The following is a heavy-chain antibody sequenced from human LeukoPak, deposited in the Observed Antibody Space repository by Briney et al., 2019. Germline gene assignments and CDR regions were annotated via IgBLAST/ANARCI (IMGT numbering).Heavy chain of an antibody. CDR2: IYTSGST. V-gene: IGHV4-61*02. CDR1: GGSISSGSYY. CDR3: AKGLRYLSFNDAFDI. D-gene: IGHD3-9*01. Sequence: PSQTLSLTCTVSGGSISSGSYYWSWIRQPAGKGLEWIGRIYTSGSTYYNPSLKSRVTISVDTSKNQFSLRLSSVTAADTAVYFCAKGLRYLSFNDAFDIWGQGTMVTVSS. J-gene: IGHJ3*02.